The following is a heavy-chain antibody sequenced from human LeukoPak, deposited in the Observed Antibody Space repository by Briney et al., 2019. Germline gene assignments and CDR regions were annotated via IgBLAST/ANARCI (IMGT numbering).Heavy chain of an antibody. CDR3: AKDPFPYYYDSSGIYLPYFGY. Sequence: PGGSLRLSCAASGFTFSNYAMSWVRQAPGKGLEWVSAISGSGGSTYYADSVKGRFTISRGNSKNTLYLQMNSLRAEDTAVYYCAKDPFPYYYDSSGIYLPYFGYWGQGTLVTVSS. V-gene: IGHV3-23*01. D-gene: IGHD3-22*01. CDR1: GFTFSNYA. CDR2: ISGSGGST. J-gene: IGHJ4*02.